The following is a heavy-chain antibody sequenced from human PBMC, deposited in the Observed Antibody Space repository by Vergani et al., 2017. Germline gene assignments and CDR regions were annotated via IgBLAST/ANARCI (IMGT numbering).Heavy chain of an antibody. V-gene: IGHV4-34*01. CDR3: ARELASSSSVGGDWFDP. CDR2: IYYSGST. Sequence: QVQLQQWGAGLLKPSETLSLTCAVYGGSFSGYYWSWIRQPPGKGLEWIGSIYYSGSTYYNPSLKSRVTISVDTSKNQFSLKLSSVTAADTAVYYCARELASSSSVGGDWFDPWGQGTLVTVSS. J-gene: IGHJ5*02. CDR1: GGSFSGYY. D-gene: IGHD6-6*01.